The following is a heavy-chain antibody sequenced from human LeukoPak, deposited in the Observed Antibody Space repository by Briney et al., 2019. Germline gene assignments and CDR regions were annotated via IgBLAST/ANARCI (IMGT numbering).Heavy chain of an antibody. D-gene: IGHD6-19*01. CDR2: INHSGST. CDR1: GGSFSGYY. V-gene: IGHV4-34*01. CDR3: SRRPSRSRFDY. Sequence: SETLSLTCAVYGGSFSGYYWSWIRQPPGKGLEWIGEINHSGSTNYNPSLKSRVTVSVDTSNSQFSLKLSSVTAADTAVYYCSRRPSRSRFDYWGQGALVTVSS. J-gene: IGHJ4*02.